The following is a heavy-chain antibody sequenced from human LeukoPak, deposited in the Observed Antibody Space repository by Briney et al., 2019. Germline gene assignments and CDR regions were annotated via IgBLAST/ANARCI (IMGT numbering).Heavy chain of an antibody. J-gene: IGHJ6*02. CDR1: GGSFSGYY. V-gene: IGHV4-59*01. CDR3: ARESSSTSSYGMDV. CDR2: IYYSGST. D-gene: IGHD2-2*01. Sequence: SETLSLTCAVYGGSFSGYYWSWIRQPPGKGLEWIGYIYYSGSTNYNPSLKSRVTISVDTSKNQFSLKLSSVTAADTAVYYCARESSSTSSYGMDVWGQGTTVTVSS.